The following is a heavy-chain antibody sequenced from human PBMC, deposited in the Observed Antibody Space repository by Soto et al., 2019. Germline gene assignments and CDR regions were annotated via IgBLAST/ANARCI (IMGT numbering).Heavy chain of an antibody. CDR3: ARERGPYSSSASFLY. CDR2: IWYDGSNK. CDR1: GFTFSSYG. Sequence: QVQLVESGGGVVQPGRSLRLSCAASGFTFSSYGMHWVRQAPGKGLEWVAVIWYDGSNKYYADSVKGRFTISRDNSKNTLYLQRNSLRAEDTAVYYCARERGPYSSSASFLYWGQGTLVTVSS. V-gene: IGHV3-33*01. J-gene: IGHJ4*02. D-gene: IGHD6-6*01.